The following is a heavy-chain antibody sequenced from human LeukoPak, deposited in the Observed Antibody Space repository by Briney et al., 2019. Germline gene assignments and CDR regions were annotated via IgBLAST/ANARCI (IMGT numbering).Heavy chain of an antibody. CDR3: ARDAERGSWSLYFDY. CDR2: IRYDGSNK. Sequence: GGSLRLSCAASGFTFSSYGMHWVRQAPGKGLEWVAFIRYDGSNKYYADSVKGRFTISRDNSKNTLYLQMNSLRAEDTAVYYCARDAERGSWSLYFDYWGQGTLVTVSS. J-gene: IGHJ4*02. V-gene: IGHV3-30*02. CDR1: GFTFSSYG. D-gene: IGHD6-13*01.